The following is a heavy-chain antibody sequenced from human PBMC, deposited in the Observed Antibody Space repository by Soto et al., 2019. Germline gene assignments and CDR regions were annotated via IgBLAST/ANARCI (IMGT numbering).Heavy chain of an antibody. V-gene: IGHV4-39*01. CDR1: GGSISSSSYY. Sequence: SETLSLTCTVSGGSISSSSYYWGWIRQPPGKGLEWIGSIYYSGSTYYNPSLKSRVTISVDTSKNQFSLKLSSVTAADTAVYYCARLYYGSGSYYNGGRGWFDPWGQGTLVTVSS. CDR3: ARLYYGSGSYYNGGRGWFDP. J-gene: IGHJ5*02. D-gene: IGHD3-10*01. CDR2: IYYSGST.